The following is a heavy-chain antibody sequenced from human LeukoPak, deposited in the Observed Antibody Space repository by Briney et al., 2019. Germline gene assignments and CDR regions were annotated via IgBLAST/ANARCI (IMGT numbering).Heavy chain of an antibody. Sequence: GGSLRLSCAASGFTFSNYAMRWVRQAPGKGLEWVSGISGSGDSTYYADSVKGRFTISRGNSKNTLYLQMNSLRSEDTAVYYCARRSGRSGWLTFDYWGQGTLVTVSS. CDR3: ARRSGRSGWLTFDY. J-gene: IGHJ4*02. CDR2: ISGSGDST. D-gene: IGHD6-19*01. V-gene: IGHV3-23*01. CDR1: GFTFSNYA.